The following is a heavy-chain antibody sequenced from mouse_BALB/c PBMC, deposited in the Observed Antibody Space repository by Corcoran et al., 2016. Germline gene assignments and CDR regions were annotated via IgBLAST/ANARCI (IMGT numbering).Heavy chain of an antibody. Sequence: QIQLVQSGPALKKPGETVKISCKASGYTFTNYGMDWVKQTPGKGLKWMGWLNTYTGEPTYADDFKGRFAFSLETSASTAYLQINNLKNEDTATYFCASDPPWFAYWGQGTLVTVSA. CDR1: GYTFTNYG. J-gene: IGHJ3*01. CDR2: LNTYTGEP. CDR3: ASDPPWFAY. V-gene: IGHV9-3-1*01.